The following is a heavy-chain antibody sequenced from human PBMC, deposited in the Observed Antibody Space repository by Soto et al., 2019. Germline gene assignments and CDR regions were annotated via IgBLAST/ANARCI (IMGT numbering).Heavy chain of an antibody. Sequence: EVQLLESGGGLVQPGGSLRLSCAASGFTFSSFAMNWVRQAPGKGLEWVSGITGGGDNTFYADSVKGRFTISRDQSKNTVYLQMNSLRAEDTAVYYCVKKIAGTTTSGAYWYFDLWGRGTLVTVSS. CDR3: VKKIAGTTTSGAYWYFDL. CDR2: ITGGGDNT. CDR1: GFTFSSFA. D-gene: IGHD1-26*01. J-gene: IGHJ2*01. V-gene: IGHV3-23*01.